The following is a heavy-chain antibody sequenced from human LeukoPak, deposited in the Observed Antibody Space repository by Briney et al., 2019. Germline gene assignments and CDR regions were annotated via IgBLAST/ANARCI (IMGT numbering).Heavy chain of an antibody. CDR3: AKVRVYGDYYFDY. CDR2: ISGSGGST. Sequence: GGSLRPSCAASGFTFSSYAMSWVRQAPGKGLEWVSAISGSGGSTYYADSVKGRFTISRDNSKNTLHLQMNSLRAEDMAVYYCAKVRVYGDYYFDYWGQGTLVTVSS. J-gene: IGHJ4*02. D-gene: IGHD4-17*01. V-gene: IGHV3-23*01. CDR1: GFTFSSYA.